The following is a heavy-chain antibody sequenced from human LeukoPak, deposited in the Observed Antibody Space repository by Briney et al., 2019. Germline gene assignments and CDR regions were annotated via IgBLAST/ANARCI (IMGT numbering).Heavy chain of an antibody. CDR2: IYYSGST. CDR1: GGSISSSSYY. Sequence: SETLSLTCTVSGGSISSSSYYWGWLRQPPGKGLEWIGSIYYSGSTYYNPSLKSRVTISVDTSKNQFSLKLSSVTAADTAVYYCARDYYGSGSLNWFDPWGQGTLVTVSS. J-gene: IGHJ5*02. V-gene: IGHV4-39*07. D-gene: IGHD3-10*01. CDR3: ARDYYGSGSLNWFDP.